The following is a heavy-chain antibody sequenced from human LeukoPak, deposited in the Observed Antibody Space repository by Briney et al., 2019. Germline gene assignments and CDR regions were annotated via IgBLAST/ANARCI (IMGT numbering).Heavy chain of an antibody. V-gene: IGHV1-8*01. D-gene: IGHD3-10*01. CDR2: INPNSGNA. CDR1: GYTFTSYD. Sequence: ASVKVSCKASGYTFTSYDINWERQATGQGLEWMGWINPNSGNAGYAQNFRGRVTMTRDTSISTVYMELSSLKSEDTAVYYCARKMRDSGSYPDWGPGTLVTVSS. J-gene: IGHJ4*02. CDR3: ARKMRDSGSYPD.